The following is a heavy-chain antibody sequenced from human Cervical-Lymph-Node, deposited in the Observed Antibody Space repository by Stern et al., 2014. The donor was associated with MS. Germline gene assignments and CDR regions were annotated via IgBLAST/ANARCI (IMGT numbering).Heavy chain of an antibody. CDR2: MNPYSGNT. D-gene: IGHD2-2*01. Sequence: VQLVQSGAEVKKPGASVKVSCKASGYTFSSYDITWVRQASGHGLEWMGWMNPYSGNTGYAQKFKGRVSMTSDPSISTVYMELTSLTSDDTAVYLCARAVRNQLLSEYWGQGTLVTVSS. CDR3: ARAVRNQLLSEY. J-gene: IGHJ4*02. CDR1: GYTFSSYD. V-gene: IGHV1-8*01.